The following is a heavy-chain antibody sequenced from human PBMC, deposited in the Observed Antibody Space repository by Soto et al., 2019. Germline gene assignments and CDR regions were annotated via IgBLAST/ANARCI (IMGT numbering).Heavy chain of an antibody. Sequence: QVQLVQSGAEVKKPGASVKVSCKASGYTFTSYAMHWVRQAPGQRLEWMGWINAGNGNTKYSQKFQGRVTITRDTSASTAYMELSRLRSEDTPVYYCSRGPGGPDGPGDYWGQGTLVTVSS. V-gene: IGHV1-3*01. CDR2: INAGNGNT. D-gene: IGHD2-15*01. J-gene: IGHJ4*02. CDR3: SRGPGGPDGPGDY. CDR1: GYTFTSYA.